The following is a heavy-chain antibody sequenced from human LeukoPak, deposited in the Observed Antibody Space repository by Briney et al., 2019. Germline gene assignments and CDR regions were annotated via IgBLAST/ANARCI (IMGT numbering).Heavy chain of an antibody. CDR1: GFTFSSYW. D-gene: IGHD5-18*01. Sequence: GGSLRLSCEGSGFTFSSYWMSWVRQAPGKGLEWVANVKEDGGEKYHVDSVKGRFTISRDNGKNSLYLQMSSLRVEDTAVYYCAREVQPRGYNCAYVDNWGQGTLVTVSS. J-gene: IGHJ4*02. CDR2: VKEDGGEK. V-gene: IGHV3-7*01. CDR3: AREVQPRGYNCAYVDN.